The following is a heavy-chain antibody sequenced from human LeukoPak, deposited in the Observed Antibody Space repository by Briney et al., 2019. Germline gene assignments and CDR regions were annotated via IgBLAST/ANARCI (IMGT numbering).Heavy chain of an antibody. Sequence: PSETLSLTCTVSGGSISSGSYYWSWIRQPAGKGLEWIGRIYTSGSTNYNPSLKSRVTISVDTSKNQFSPKLSSVTAADTAVYYCARGSGTTGTIYMDVWGKGITVTVSS. CDR2: IYTSGST. V-gene: IGHV4-61*02. J-gene: IGHJ6*03. CDR3: ARGSGTTGTIYMDV. D-gene: IGHD1-1*01. CDR1: GGSISSGSYY.